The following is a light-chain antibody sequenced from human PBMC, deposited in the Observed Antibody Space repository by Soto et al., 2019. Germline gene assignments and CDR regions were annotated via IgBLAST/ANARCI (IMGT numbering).Light chain of an antibody. CDR3: CSYGGSYTSRV. J-gene: IGLJ1*01. V-gene: IGLV2-11*01. CDR2: DIT. CDR1: SSDVGAYDS. Sequence: QSALTQPRSVSGSPGQSVTISCTGTSSDVGAYDSVSWYQQHPGKAPKLMIYDITKRPSGVPDRFSGSESGNTASLTISGLQAEDEADYYCCSYGGSYTSRVFGTGTKLTVL.